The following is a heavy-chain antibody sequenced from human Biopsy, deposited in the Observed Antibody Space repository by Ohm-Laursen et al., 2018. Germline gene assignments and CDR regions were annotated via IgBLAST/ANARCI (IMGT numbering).Heavy chain of an antibody. D-gene: IGHD5-12*01. CDR3: ARVAGGYAYYYGMDV. CDR2: NNYDGIT. J-gene: IGHJ6*02. CDR1: GYSVTNDYY. Sequence: TLSLTCAVSGYSVTNDYYCGWIRQPPGKGLEWIGNNNYDGITYYNPSLKIRVSMSVATSKNQFPLRLTSVTAADTAVYYCARVAGGYAYYYGMDVWGQGTTAIVSS. V-gene: IGHV4-38-2*01.